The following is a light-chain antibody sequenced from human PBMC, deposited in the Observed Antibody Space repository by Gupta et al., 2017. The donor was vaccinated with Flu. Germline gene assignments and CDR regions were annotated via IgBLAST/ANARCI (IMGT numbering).Light chain of an antibody. CDR1: DSDVGAYNY. Sequence: QSALTQPASVSGYPGPSITISCTGTDSDVGAYNYVSWHQHHPGKAPKRIIYEITNRPPGVSDRFSGSKSGDTASLTISGLQAEDEAEYYCCSYTSSSTYVFGTGTRVTVL. J-gene: IGLJ1*01. CDR3: CSYTSSSTYV. V-gene: IGLV2-14*01. CDR2: EIT.